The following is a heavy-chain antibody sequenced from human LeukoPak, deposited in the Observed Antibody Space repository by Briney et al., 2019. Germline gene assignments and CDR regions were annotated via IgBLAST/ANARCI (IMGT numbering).Heavy chain of an antibody. J-gene: IGHJ4*02. D-gene: IGHD4-17*01. CDR2: IYSGGST. CDR1: GFTVSGNY. CDR3: VRGVTTWSHYFDY. V-gene: IGHV3-53*01. Sequence: GGSLRLSCAASGFTVSGNYMSWVRQAPGKGLEWVSVIYSGGSTYYADSVKGRFTISRDNSKNTLYLQMNSLRAEDTAVYYCVRGVTTWSHYFDYWGQGTLVTVSS.